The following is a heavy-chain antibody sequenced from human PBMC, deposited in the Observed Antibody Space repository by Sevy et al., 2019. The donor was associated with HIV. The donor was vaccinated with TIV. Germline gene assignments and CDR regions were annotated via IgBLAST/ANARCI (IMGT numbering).Heavy chain of an antibody. J-gene: IGHJ6*02. CDR3: ARGGNPRITIFGVVSRGVYYYYGMDV. D-gene: IGHD3-3*01. CDR1: GFTFSSYS. Sequence: GGSLRLSCAASGFTFSSYSMNWVRQAPGKGLEWVSSISSSSSYIYYADSVKGRFTISRDNAKNSRYLQMNSLRAEDTAVYYCARGGNPRITIFGVVSRGVYYYYGMDVWGQGTTVTVSS. V-gene: IGHV3-21*01. CDR2: ISSSSSYI.